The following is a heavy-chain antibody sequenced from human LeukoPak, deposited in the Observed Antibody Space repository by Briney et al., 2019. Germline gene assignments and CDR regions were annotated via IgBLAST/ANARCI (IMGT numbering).Heavy chain of an antibody. CDR2: INHSGST. CDR3: ARGPTKHSYGPYGY. CDR1: GGSISSGGYY. J-gene: IGHJ4*02. V-gene: IGHV4-39*07. D-gene: IGHD5-18*01. Sequence: SETLSLTCTVSGGSISSGGYYWSWIRQPPGKGLEWIGEINHSGSTNYNPSLKSRVTISVNTSKNQFSLKLSSVTAADTAVYYCARGPTKHSYGPYGYWGQGTLVTVSS.